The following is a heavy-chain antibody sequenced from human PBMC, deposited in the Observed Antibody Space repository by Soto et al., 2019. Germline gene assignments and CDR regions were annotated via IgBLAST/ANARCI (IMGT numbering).Heavy chain of an antibody. J-gene: IGHJ4*02. Sequence: QVQLRESGPGLVKPSQTLSLTCTVSGGSISSSGCYWSWIRQLPGKGLEWIGYIYYSGSAYYNPSLKSRVIISVDTSKNQFSLKLSSVTAADTAVYYCARDFVGEIYYIDSWGQETLVTVSS. V-gene: IGHV4-31*03. CDR1: GGSISSSGCY. CDR2: IYYSGSA. D-gene: IGHD1-26*01. CDR3: ARDFVGEIYYIDS.